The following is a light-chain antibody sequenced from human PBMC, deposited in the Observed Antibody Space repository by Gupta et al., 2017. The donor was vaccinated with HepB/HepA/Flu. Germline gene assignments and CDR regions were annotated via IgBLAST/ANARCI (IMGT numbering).Light chain of an antibody. Sequence: QSALTQPASVSGSPGHSIPISCTGFSSDVGGFNSVSWYQQYPGRAPQLLIYAVSNRPSGVSYRFSGSKSGNTASLTISGLQAEDDADYYCSSFRTGSTLVVFGGGTKVTVL. CDR3: SSFRTGSTLVV. CDR1: SSDVGGFNS. V-gene: IGLV2-14*03. J-gene: IGLJ2*01. CDR2: AVS.